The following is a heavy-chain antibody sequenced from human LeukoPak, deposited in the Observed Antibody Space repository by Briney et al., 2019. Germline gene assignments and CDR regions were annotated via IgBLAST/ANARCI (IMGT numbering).Heavy chain of an antibody. CDR3: ARDLGSLYAHNWFDP. CDR1: GLTFSSYW. V-gene: IGHV3-7*01. D-gene: IGHD2-2*01. CDR2: IKQDGSEK. J-gene: IGHJ5*02. Sequence: GGSLRLSCAASGLTFSSYWMSWVRQAPGKGLEWVANIKQDGSEKYYVDSVKGRFTISRDNAKNSLYLQMNSLRAEDTAVYYCARDLGSLYAHNWFDPWGQGTLVTVSS.